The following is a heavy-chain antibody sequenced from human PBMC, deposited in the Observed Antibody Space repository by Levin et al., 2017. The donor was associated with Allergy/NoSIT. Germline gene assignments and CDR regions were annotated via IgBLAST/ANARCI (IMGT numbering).Heavy chain of an antibody. V-gene: IGHV4-39*07. D-gene: IGHD2-15*01. CDR1: RGSISTSTYY. CDR3: AREFCSGGSCYRNWYFDV. CDR2: IFYGGTT. Sequence: GSLRLSCTVSRGSISTSTYYWAWIRRPPGKGLEWIGSIFYGGTTAFTPSRKSGVTISLGSSGDTSKSQFSLELSAVTAADTAEYYCAREFCSGGSCYRNWYFDVWGRGTLVTVSS. J-gene: IGHJ2*01.